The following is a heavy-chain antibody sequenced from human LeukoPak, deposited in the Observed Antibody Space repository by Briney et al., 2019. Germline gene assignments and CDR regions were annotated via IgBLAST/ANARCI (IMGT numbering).Heavy chain of an antibody. CDR1: GFTFSSYA. D-gene: IGHD6-6*01. J-gene: IGHJ4*02. V-gene: IGHV3-23*01. Sequence: GGSLRLSCAASGFTFSSYAMSWVRQAPGKGLEWVSTISGSGGSTYYADSVKGRFTISRDNSRNTLYLQMNSLRAEDTAVYYCAIAPRSIAALGHWGQGTLVTVSS. CDR3: AIAPRSIAALGH. CDR2: ISGSGGST.